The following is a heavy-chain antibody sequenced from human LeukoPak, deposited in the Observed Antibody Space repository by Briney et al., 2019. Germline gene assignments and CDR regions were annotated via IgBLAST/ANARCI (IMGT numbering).Heavy chain of an antibody. J-gene: IGHJ4*02. CDR1: GFTFSSYE. CDR2: VTGRGGST. Sequence: GGSLRLSCAASGFTFSSYEMNWVRQAPGKRLEWVSAVTGRGGSTYYADSVKGRFTISRDNSRNTLFLQMNSLRAEDTAIYYCAKWGDFDILTGYYVSDFWGQGTLVTVSS. V-gene: IGHV3-23*01. CDR3: AKWGDFDILTGYYVSDF. D-gene: IGHD3-9*01.